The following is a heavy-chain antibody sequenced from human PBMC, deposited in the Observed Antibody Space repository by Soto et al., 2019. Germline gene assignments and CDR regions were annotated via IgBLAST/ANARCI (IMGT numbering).Heavy chain of an antibody. V-gene: IGHV3-48*03. D-gene: IGHD3-3*01. CDR3: ARDPIFGVVIYGMDV. CDR2: ISSSGSTI. CDR1: GFTFSSHE. J-gene: IGHJ6*02. Sequence: PGGSLRLSCAASGFTFSSHEMNWVRQAPGKGLEWVSYISSSGSTIYYADSVKGRFTISRDNAKNSLYLQMNSLRAEDTAVYYCARDPIFGVVIYGMDVWGQGTTVTVSS.